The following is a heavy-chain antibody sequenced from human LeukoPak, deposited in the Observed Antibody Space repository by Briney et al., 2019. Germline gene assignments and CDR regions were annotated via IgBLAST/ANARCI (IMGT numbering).Heavy chain of an antibody. CDR1: GYTFTSYD. CDR3: ARGSSSYGDYTFDY. V-gene: IGHV1-8*01. CDR2: MNPNSDNT. J-gene: IGHJ4*02. D-gene: IGHD4-17*01. Sequence: ASVKVSCKASGYTFTSYDINWVRQATGQGLEWMGWMNPNSDNTGYAQKFQGRVTMTRNTSISTAYMELSSLRSEDTAVYYCARGSSSYGDYTFDYWGQGTLVTVSS.